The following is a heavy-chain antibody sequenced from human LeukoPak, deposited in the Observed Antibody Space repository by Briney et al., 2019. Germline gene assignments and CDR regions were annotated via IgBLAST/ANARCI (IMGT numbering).Heavy chain of an antibody. D-gene: IGHD2-15*01. CDR1: GFTFSSYW. Sequence: GGSLRLSCAASGFTFSSYWMSWVRQAPGKGLEWVANIKHDGSEKYYVDSVKGRFTISRDNAKNSLYLQMNSLRAEDTAVYYCARDESSSGYCSGGSCYSITPGWFDPWGQGTLVTVSS. J-gene: IGHJ5*02. CDR2: IKHDGSEK. CDR3: ARDESSSGYCSGGSCYSITPGWFDP. V-gene: IGHV3-7*01.